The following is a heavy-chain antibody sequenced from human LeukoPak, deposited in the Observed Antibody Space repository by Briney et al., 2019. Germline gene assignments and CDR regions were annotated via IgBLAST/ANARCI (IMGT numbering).Heavy chain of an antibody. CDR2: IYPGDSDT. V-gene: IGHV5-51*01. CDR1: GYRFSNYW. Sequence: GESLKISCKTSGYRFSNYWIGWVRQMPGKGLELIGDIYPGDSDTRYSPSFQGQVTISADKSTTTSYLQWTSLRASDTATYFCTRQGVYYSDSSAFYYWGQGTLVTVSS. J-gene: IGHJ4*02. CDR3: TRQGVYYSDSSAFYY. D-gene: IGHD3-22*01.